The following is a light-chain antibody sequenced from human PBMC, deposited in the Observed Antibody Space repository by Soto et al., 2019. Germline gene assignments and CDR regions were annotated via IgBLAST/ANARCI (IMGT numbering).Light chain of an antibody. CDR1: QSISDN. J-gene: IGKJ4*01. CDR2: HTS. Sequence: EIVMTQSPATLSVSPGDSATLSCRASQSISDNVAWYQQKPGLAPRLLIYHTSTRATGVPARFSGSGYGTELYLKIRSLQYEGYEASYCQRYDKWLLTVGGG. CDR3: QRYDKWLLT. V-gene: IGKV3-15*01.